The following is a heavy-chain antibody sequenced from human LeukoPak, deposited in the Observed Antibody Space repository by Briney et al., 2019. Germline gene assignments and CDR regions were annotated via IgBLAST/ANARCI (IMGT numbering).Heavy chain of an antibody. J-gene: IGHJ4*02. D-gene: IGHD1-26*01. CDR3: ANQGERVN. Sequence: GGSLRLSCAASGFTFDDYAMHWVRQAPGKGLEWVSGISWNSGSIGYADSVKGRFTMSRDNSKNTLYLQMNSLRAEDTAVYYCANQGERVNWGQGTLVTVSS. V-gene: IGHV3-9*01. CDR1: GFTFDDYA. CDR2: ISWNSGSI.